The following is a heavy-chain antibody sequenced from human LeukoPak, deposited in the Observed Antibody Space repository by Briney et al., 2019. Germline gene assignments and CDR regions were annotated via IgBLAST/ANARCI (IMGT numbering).Heavy chain of an antibody. Sequence: GGSLRLSCAASGFTFSSYAMSWVRQAPGNGLEWVSAISGSGGSTYYADSVKGRFTISRDNSKNTLYLQMNSLRAEDTAVYYCAKSVPPGIAARRGANDPNYYFDYWGQGTLVTVSS. V-gene: IGHV3-23*01. CDR1: GFTFSSYA. D-gene: IGHD6-6*01. J-gene: IGHJ4*02. CDR3: AKSVPPGIAARRGANDPNYYFDY. CDR2: ISGSGGST.